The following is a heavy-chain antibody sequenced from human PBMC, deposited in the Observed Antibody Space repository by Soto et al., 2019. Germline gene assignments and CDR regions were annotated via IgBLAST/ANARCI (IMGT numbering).Heavy chain of an antibody. CDR2: ISGSGGST. V-gene: IGHV3-23*01. CDR1: GFTFSSYA. J-gene: IGHJ4*02. CDR3: AKARGSSTPAPGSY. D-gene: IGHD2-2*01. Sequence: PGRSLRLSCAASGFTFSSYAMSWVRQAPGKGLEWVSAISGSGGSTYYADSVKGRFTISRDNSKNTLYLQMNSLRAEDTAVYYCAKARGSSTPAPGSYWGQGTLVTVSS.